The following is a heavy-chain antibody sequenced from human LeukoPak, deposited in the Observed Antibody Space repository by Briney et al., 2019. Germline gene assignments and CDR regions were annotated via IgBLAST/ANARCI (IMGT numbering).Heavy chain of an antibody. CDR2: INHSGST. CDR1: GGSFSGYY. J-gene: IGHJ4*02. Sequence: PSETLSLTCAVYGGSFSGYYWSWIRQPPGKGLEWIGEINHSGSTNYNPSLKSRVTISVDTSKSQFSLKLSSVTAADTAVYYCARGLSGSGWYSVFRYFDYWGQGTLVTVSS. CDR3: ARGLSGSGWYSVFRYFDY. V-gene: IGHV4-34*01. D-gene: IGHD6-19*01.